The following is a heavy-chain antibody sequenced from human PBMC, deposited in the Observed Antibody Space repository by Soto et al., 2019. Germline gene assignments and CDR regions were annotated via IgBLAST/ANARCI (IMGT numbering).Heavy chain of an antibody. J-gene: IGHJ6*02. CDR3: ASLHCYDSSGYYMVYYYYGMDV. D-gene: IGHD3-22*01. CDR2: IYYSGST. Sequence: PSETLSLTCTVSGGSISSSSYYWGWIRQPPGKGLEWIGSIYYSGSTYYNPSLKSRVTISVDTSKNQFSLKLSSVTAADTAVYYCASLHCYDSSGYYMVYYYYGMDVWGQGTTVTVYS. CDR1: GGSISSSSYY. V-gene: IGHV4-39*01.